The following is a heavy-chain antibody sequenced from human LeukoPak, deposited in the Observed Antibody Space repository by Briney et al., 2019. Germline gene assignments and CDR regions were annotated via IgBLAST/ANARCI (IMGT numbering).Heavy chain of an antibody. CDR3: ARIDIAAAGPYYYYYMDV. J-gene: IGHJ6*03. V-gene: IGHV4-59*01. Sequence: ETLSLTCTVSGGSISSYYWNWIRQPPGKGLEWIGYIYYSGSTNYNPSLKSRVTISVDTSKNQFSLKLSSVTAADTAVYYCARIDIAAAGPYYYYYMDVWGKGTTVTVSS. D-gene: IGHD6-13*01. CDR1: GGSISSYY. CDR2: IYYSGST.